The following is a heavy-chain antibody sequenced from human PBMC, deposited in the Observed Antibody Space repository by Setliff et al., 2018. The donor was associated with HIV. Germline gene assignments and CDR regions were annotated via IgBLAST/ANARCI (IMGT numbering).Heavy chain of an antibody. D-gene: IGHD2-2*01. CDR1: GYTFTSYG. J-gene: IGHJ4*01. CDR2: INPGSRSA. CDR3: AGVYCSTTSCNDEYFYDY. Sequence: GASVKVSCKASGYTFTSYGISWVRQAPGHGLEWMGVINPGSRSADYAQKFQGRVTLTRDTSTGTVYMQLSSLRSDDTAVYYCAGVYCSTTSCNDEYFYDYWGQGTLVTVSS. V-gene: IGHV1-46*01.